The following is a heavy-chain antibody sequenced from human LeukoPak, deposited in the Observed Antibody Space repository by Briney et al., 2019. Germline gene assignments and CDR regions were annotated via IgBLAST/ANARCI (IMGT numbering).Heavy chain of an antibody. J-gene: IGHJ4*02. Sequence: SETLSLTCSVSGGSISSSRYYWGWIRQTPGKGLAYIGGIYYSGRTYYNPSLKSRVTISVDTSKNQFSLKLSSVTAADTAVYYCARVKGGDFDYWGQGTLVTVSS. CDR1: GGSISSSRYY. CDR3: ARVKGGDFDY. CDR2: IYYSGRT. D-gene: IGHD2-21*01. V-gene: IGHV4-39*07.